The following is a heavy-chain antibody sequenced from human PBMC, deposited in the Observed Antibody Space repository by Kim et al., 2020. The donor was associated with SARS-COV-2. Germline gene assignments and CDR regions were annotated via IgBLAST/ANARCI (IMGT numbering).Heavy chain of an antibody. CDR3: ARSPGYVTYYDFWSGYYYFDY. Sequence: GGSLRLSCAASGFTFSSYAMHWVRQAPGKGLEWVAVISYDGSNKYYADSVKGRFTISRDNSKNTLYLQMNSLRAEDTAVYYCARSPGYVTYYDFWSGYYYFDYWGQGTLVTISS. CDR1: GFTFSSYA. J-gene: IGHJ4*02. V-gene: IGHV3-30-3*01. CDR2: ISYDGSNK. D-gene: IGHD3-3*01.